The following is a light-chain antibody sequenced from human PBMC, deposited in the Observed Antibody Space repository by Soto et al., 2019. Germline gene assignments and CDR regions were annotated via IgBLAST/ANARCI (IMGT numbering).Light chain of an antibody. J-gene: IGKJ3*01. CDR2: GAS. CDR3: QQYGISPQRIT. V-gene: IGKV3-20*01. CDR1: QSVSSSY. Sequence: EIVLTQSPGTLSLSPGERATIYCRASQSVSSSYLAWYQQKPSQTPSLLIYGASSRATGIPDRFSGSGSGTEFTLTISRLEPEDFAVYYCQQYGISPQRITCGPGTKVKIK.